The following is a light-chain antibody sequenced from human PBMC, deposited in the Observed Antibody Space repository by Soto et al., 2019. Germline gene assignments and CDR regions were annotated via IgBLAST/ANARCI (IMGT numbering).Light chain of an antibody. Sequence: QSALTQPASVSGSPGQSITISCTGTSSDIGSYNLVSWYQHHPGKAPQLIIYEVTKRPSGVSGHFSGSKSGNTASLTISGLQAEDEADYYCCSYARSNPFWVFGGGTKLTFL. CDR1: SSDIGSYNL. J-gene: IGLJ3*02. V-gene: IGLV2-23*02. CDR2: EVT. CDR3: CSYARSNPFWV.